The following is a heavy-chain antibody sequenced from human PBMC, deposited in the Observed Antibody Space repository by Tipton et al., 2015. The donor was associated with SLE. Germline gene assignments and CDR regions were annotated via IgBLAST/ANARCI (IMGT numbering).Heavy chain of an antibody. CDR2: IIPIFGTA. V-gene: IGHV1-69*01. D-gene: IGHD3-10*01. CDR1: GATFSSYA. CDR3: ARHGEAFDI. Sequence: QLVQSGAEVKKPGSSVTVSCKASGATFSSYAITWVRQAPGQGLEWMGGIIPIFGTANYAQKFQGRVTITADESTSTAYMELISLRSEDTDVYYCARHGEAFDIWGQGTMVTVSS. J-gene: IGHJ3*02.